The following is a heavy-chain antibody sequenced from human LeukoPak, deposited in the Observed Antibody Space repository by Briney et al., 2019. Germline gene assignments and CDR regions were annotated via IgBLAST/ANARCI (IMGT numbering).Heavy chain of an antibody. CDR1: GGSINSYY. V-gene: IGHV4-59*12. J-gene: IGHJ5*02. CDR2: IYYSGST. D-gene: IGHD2-2*01. CDR3: TREPRNVVVVPAAIGFDP. Sequence: PSETLSLTCAVSGGSINSYYWSWIRQPPGKGLEYIGYIYYSGSTNYNPSLKSRVTISVDTSKNQFSLKLNSVTAADTAVYYCTREPRNVVVVPAAIGFDPWGQGTLVTVSS.